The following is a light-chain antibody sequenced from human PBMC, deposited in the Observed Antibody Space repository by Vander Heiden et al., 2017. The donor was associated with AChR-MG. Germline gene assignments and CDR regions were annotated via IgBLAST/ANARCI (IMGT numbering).Light chain of an antibody. J-gene: IGLJ1*01. CDR1: SNDVGYYDY. CDR2: DVS. Sequence: QSALTQPPSASGSRGPSVIISCTGTSNDVGYYDYVAWYQQHPGKAPKLLIYDVSKRPSGVPDRFSGSKSGNTASLTVSGLQAEDEAEYFCGSYAGSNSDVFGTGTRVTVL. V-gene: IGLV2-8*01. CDR3: GSYAGSNSDV.